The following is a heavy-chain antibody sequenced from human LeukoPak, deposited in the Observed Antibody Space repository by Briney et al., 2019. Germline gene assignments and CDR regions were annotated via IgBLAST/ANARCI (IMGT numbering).Heavy chain of an antibody. V-gene: IGHV3-7*01. Sequence: GGSLRLSCAASGFTFSSYWMSGVRQAPGKGLEWVANIKQDGSEKYYVDSVKGRFTISRDNAKNSLYLQMNSLRAEDTAVYYCASGWGGGTFDYWGQGTLVTVSS. J-gene: IGHJ4*02. D-gene: IGHD1/OR15-1a*01. CDR1: GFTFSSYW. CDR3: ASGWGGGTFDY. CDR2: IKQDGSEK.